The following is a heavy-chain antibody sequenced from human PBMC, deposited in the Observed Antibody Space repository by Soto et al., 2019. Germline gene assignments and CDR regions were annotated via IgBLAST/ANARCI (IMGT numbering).Heavy chain of an antibody. CDR1: GVSISSGGYY. Sequence: QVQLQESGPGLVKPSQTLSLTCTVSGVSISSGGYYWSWIRQHPGKGLEWIGYIYYIGSTYYNPSLKRRPVTSVDTYNNQSSLKLSCVTPADTAVYYCARSVFPCGQGTLVTVSS. V-gene: IGHV4-31*03. CDR3: ARSVFP. J-gene: IGHJ5*02. CDR2: IYYIGST.